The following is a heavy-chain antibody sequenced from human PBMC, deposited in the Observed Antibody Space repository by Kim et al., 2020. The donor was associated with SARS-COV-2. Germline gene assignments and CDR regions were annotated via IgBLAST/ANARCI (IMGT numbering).Heavy chain of an antibody. CDR1: GFTFSSYW. CDR2: IKQDGSEK. CDR3: ARDRTDYGDYDSYYYMDV. D-gene: IGHD4-17*01. Sequence: GGSLRLSCAASGFTFSSYWMSWVRQAPGKGLEWVANIKQDGSEKYYVDSVKGRFTISRDNAKNSLYLQMNSLRAEDTAVYYCARDRTDYGDYDSYYYMDVWGKGTTVTVSS. J-gene: IGHJ6*03. V-gene: IGHV3-7*01.